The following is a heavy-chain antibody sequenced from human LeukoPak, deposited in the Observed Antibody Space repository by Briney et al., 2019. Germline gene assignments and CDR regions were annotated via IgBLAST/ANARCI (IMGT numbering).Heavy chain of an antibody. D-gene: IGHD1-26*01. V-gene: IGHV3-23*01. CDR2: ISGSGGSS. CDR1: GFTFSNYA. J-gene: IGHJ4*02. CDR3: AKAFTSGSYYFDY. Sequence: PGGSLRLSCAASGFTFSNYAMTWVRQAPGKGLEWVSGISGSGGSSYYADSVKGRFTISRDNSKNTLYLQMNSLRAEDTAVYYCAKAFTSGSYYFDYWGQGTLVTVSS.